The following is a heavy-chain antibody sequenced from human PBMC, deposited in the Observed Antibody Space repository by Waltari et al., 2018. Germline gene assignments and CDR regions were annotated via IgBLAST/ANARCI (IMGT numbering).Heavy chain of an antibody. CDR3: AREGEMEDDSSWHFFDY. J-gene: IGHJ4*02. D-gene: IGHD3-22*01. V-gene: IGHV4-34*01. Sequence: QVQLKQWGAGLLKPSETLALTCAVYGESLRDNYWSWIRQSPGKGLEWIGEINHRGSTNYNPSLKSRITMSVDTSKSQFSLQLSSVTAADTAVYYCAREGEMEDDSSWHFFDYWGQGTLVTVSS. CDR2: INHRGST. CDR1: GESLRDNY.